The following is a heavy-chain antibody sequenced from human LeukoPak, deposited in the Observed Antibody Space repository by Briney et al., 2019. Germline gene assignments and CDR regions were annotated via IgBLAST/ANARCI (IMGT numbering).Heavy chain of an antibody. CDR3: ARGATYDILTGYAFDP. V-gene: IGHV1-2*02. J-gene: IGHJ5*02. Sequence: ASVKVSCKASGYTFTGYYMHWVRQAPGQGLEWMGWINPNSGGTNYAQKFQGRVTMTRDTSISTAYMELSRLRSDDTAVYYCARGATYDILTGYAFDPWGQGTLVTVSS. CDR2: INPNSGGT. D-gene: IGHD3-9*01. CDR1: GYTFTGYY.